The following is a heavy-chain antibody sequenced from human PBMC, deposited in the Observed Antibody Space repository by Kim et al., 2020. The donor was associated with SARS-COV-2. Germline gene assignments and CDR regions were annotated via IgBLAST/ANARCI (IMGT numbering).Heavy chain of an antibody. J-gene: IGHJ1*01. CDR2: IYYTGSS. V-gene: IGHV4-30-4*08. CDR3: ASGPTIGGGDCYSH. Sequence: SETLSLTCTVSGGSISSGDYYWSWIRQPPGKGLEWTGCIYYTGSSHDNPSLNSRVTITIDTSKNQFSLRLSSVTAADTAVYYCASGPTIGGGDCYSHWG. CDR1: GGSISSGDYY. D-gene: IGHD2-21*02.